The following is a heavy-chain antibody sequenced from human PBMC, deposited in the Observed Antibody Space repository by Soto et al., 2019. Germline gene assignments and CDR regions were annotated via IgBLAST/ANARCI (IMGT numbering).Heavy chain of an antibody. CDR3: ARVGHHDAFDI. Sequence: ASVKVSCKASGYTFTSYYMHWVRQAPGQGPEWMGIINPSGGSTSYAQKFQGRVTMTRDTSTSTVYMELSSLRSEDTAVYYCARVGHHDAFDIWGQGTMVTVSS. CDR2: INPSGGST. V-gene: IGHV1-46*03. CDR1: GYTFTSYY. J-gene: IGHJ3*02.